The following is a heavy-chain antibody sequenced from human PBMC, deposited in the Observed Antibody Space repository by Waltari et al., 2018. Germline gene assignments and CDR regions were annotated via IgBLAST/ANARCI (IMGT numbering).Heavy chain of an antibody. J-gene: IGHJ4*02. CDR3: ARGYGSAWYAVGDC. D-gene: IGHD6-19*01. Sequence: QVQLLQSGAEVKEPGASVKVSCKASGYTFSDYYIHWVRQAAGQGLEWMGRINLTRGGTNSSQKFQSGVTLSRDTSISTAYMELSRLTSDDPAVYYGARGYGSAWYAVGDCWGQGTLVTVSS. V-gene: IGHV1-2*06. CDR2: INLTRGGT. CDR1: GYTFSDYY.